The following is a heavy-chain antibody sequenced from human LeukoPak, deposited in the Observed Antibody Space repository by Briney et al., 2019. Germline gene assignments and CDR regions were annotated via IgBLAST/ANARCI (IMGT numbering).Heavy chain of an antibody. J-gene: IGHJ4*02. D-gene: IGHD6-19*01. V-gene: IGHV3-21*06. CDR2: ISSGSTYK. Sequence: GGSLRLSCAASGFIFSDYSMHWVRQAPGKGLEWVSSISSGSTYKYFADSVKGRFTISRDNAKNSLYLQMNSLSAEDSAVYYCTRGPTLIGVAGTWPLDYWGQGTLVTVSS. CDR3: TRGPTLIGVAGTWPLDY. CDR1: GFIFSDYS.